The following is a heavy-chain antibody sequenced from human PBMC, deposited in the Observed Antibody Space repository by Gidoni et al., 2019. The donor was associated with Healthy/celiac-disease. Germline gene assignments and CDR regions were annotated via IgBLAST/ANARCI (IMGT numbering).Heavy chain of an antibody. CDR3: ARKELMVYARWFDP. CDR1: GGSFSGYS. D-gene: IGHD2-8*01. V-gene: IGHV4-34*01. J-gene: IGHJ5*02. Sequence: QVQLQQWGAGLLKPSETMSLACAVYGGSFSGYSWSWIRQPPGKGLEWSGEINHSGSTNYNPSLKSRVTISVDTPKNQFSLKLSSVTAADTAVYYCARKELMVYARWFDPWGQGTLVTVSS. CDR2: INHSGST.